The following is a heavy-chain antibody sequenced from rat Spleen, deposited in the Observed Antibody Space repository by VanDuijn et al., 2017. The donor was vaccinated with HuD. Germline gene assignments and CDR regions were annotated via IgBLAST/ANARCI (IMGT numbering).Heavy chain of an antibody. D-gene: IGHD1-4*01. CDR3: ARPGTTHVFDY. CDR2: ISHDGGRT. V-gene: IGHV5-20*01. CDR1: GFTFSDNY. J-gene: IGHJ2*01. Sequence: EVQLVESGGGLVQPGTSLKLSCAASGFTFSDNYMAWVRQAPTKGLEWVASISHDGGRTYYRDSVKGRFTISRDNAKSTLYLQINSLRSEDTATYYCARPGTTHVFDYWGQGVMVTVSS.